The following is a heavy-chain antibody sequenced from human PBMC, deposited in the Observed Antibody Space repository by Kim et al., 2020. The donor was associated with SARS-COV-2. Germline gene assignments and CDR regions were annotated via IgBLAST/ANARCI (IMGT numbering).Heavy chain of an antibody. D-gene: IGHD3-10*01. CDR3: AKGYYDSGNYYTLDF. J-gene: IGHJ4*02. V-gene: IGHV3-23*01. Sequence: GGSLRLSCAASKFTFSYHAMNWVRQASGKGLEWVSVISGRGDFTDYADSVKGRFTISRDNSRNTLYLQMNSLRAEDMAVYYCAKGYYDSGNYYTLDFRGQGTLVTVSS. CDR1: KFTFSYHA. CDR2: ISGRGDFT.